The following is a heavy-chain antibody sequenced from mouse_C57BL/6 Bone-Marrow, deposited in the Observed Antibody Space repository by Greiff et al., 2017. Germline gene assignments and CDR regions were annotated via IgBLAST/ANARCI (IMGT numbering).Heavy chain of an antibody. J-gene: IGHJ3*01. CDR1: GFSFNTYA. Sequence: EVKLMESGGGLFQPKGSLKLQCAASGFSFNTYALTWFRQAPGRGLEWFARLGGKGNNYATYYADSVKDRFTISRDDSESMLYLQMNNLKTEDTAMYYCVSYYDYPRFAYWGQGTLVTVSA. V-gene: IGHV10-1*01. CDR3: VSYYDYPRFAY. CDR2: LGGKGNNYAT. D-gene: IGHD2-4*01.